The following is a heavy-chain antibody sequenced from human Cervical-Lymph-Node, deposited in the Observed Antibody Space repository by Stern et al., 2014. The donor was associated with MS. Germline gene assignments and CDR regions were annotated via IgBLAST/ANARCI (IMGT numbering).Heavy chain of an antibody. Sequence: QVQLVQSGAEVKKPGASVKVSCKASGYTFISYYMHWGRQAPGQGLEWMGIINPSGGTTSHAQKFQGRVTMTRDTSTSTVYMELSSLRSEDTAVYYCAREVAGHRLGMMDVWGQGTTVTVSS. J-gene: IGHJ6*02. D-gene: IGHD6-19*01. V-gene: IGHV1-46*01. CDR2: INPSGGTT. CDR1: GYTFISYY. CDR3: AREVAGHRLGMMDV.